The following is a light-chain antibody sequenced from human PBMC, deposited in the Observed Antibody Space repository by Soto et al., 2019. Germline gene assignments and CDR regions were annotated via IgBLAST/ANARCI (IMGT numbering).Light chain of an antibody. V-gene: IGKV3-11*01. CDR3: QQRTNWPRT. Sequence: EIVLTQSPATLSVSPGERATLSCRASQNINNYLAWYQQKPGQAPRLLIYDASNRATGIPARFSGSGSGTDFTLTISSLEPEDFALYYCQQRTNWPRTFGQGTKLEI. CDR1: QNINNY. J-gene: IGKJ2*01. CDR2: DAS.